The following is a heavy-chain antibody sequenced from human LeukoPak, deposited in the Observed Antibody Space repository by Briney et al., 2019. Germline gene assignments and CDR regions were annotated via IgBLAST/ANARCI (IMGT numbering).Heavy chain of an antibody. CDR2: VIPIFGTA. CDR1: GDSFRSYA. D-gene: IGHD3-16*01. CDR3: AKQGAVRQDYYMDV. J-gene: IGHJ6*03. Sequence: SVKVSCKASGDSFRSYAITWVRQAPGQGLEWLGRVIPIFGTANYPQKFQGRVTITADIFSSTVYIEMTNLTSDDTAVYFCAKQGAVRQDYYMDVWGNGTTVSVS. V-gene: IGHV1-69*06.